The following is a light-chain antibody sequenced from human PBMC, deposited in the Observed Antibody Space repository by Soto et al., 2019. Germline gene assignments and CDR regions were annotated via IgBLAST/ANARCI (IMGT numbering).Light chain of an antibody. CDR2: EGS. CDR1: SSDVGSYNL. J-gene: IGLJ1*01. CDR3: CSYAGSIKV. V-gene: IGLV2-23*01. Sequence: QSALTQPASVSGSPGQSITISCTGTSSDVGSYNLVSWYQQHPGKAPKLMIYEGSKRPSGVSNRFSGSKSGNTSSLTISGLQAEDEDDYYCCSYAGSIKVFGTGTKLTVL.